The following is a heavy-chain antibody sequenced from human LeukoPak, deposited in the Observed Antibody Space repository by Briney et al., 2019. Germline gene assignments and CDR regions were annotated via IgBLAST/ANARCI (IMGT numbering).Heavy chain of an antibody. V-gene: IGHV4-39*01. D-gene: IGHD3-10*01. J-gene: IGHJ4*02. Sequence: SETLSLTCTVSGGSISSASYYWGWIRRPPGKGLEWIGNIYYSGNSYYNPSLKSRVTISVDTSKNQFSLRLSSVTAADTAVYYCARQTYYYGSGSYSLIGYWGQGTLVTVSS. CDR3: ARQTYYYGSGSYSLIGY. CDR2: IYYSGNS. CDR1: GGSISSASYY.